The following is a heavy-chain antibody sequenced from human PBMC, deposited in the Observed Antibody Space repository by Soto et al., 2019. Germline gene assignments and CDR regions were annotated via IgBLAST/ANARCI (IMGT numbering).Heavy chain of an antibody. CDR1: GGSMSPYY. J-gene: IGHJ4*02. D-gene: IGHD4-17*01. CDR2: IYYRGNT. CDR3: ARGNDYGDYYFDY. Sequence: SETLSLTCSVFGGSMSPYYWSWIRQSPGKGLEWIANIYYRGNTNYNPSLESRVTISVDTSKNQFSLKLSSVTAADTAVYYCARGNDYGDYYFDYWGQGTLVTVSS. V-gene: IGHV4-59*01.